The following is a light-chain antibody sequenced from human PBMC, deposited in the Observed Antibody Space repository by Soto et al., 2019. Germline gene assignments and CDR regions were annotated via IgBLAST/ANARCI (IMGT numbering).Light chain of an antibody. J-gene: IGLJ1*01. V-gene: IGLV2-14*01. Sequence: QSALTQPASLSGSPGQSITISCTGTSSDIGAYDYVSWFQQHPGKAPKLMISEVNNRPSGVSNRFSGSKSGNTAYLTISGLQVEDEADYYCCSYAGDYMFVFGTGTKVTVL. CDR3: CSYAGDYMFV. CDR2: EVN. CDR1: SSDIGAYDY.